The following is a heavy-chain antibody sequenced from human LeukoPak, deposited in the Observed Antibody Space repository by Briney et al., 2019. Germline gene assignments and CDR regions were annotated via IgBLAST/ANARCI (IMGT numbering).Heavy chain of an antibody. Sequence: GGSLRLSCEASGFKFGTYAMTWVRQAPGKGLEWVSTLSGTGGSTYYADSVKGRFTISRDNSENTLFLQMNSLKAEDTAIYYCAKNRRVEATPVDYWGQGTLATVSS. CDR3: AKNRRVEATPVDY. D-gene: IGHD2-15*01. CDR1: GFKFGTYA. J-gene: IGHJ4*02. CDR2: LSGTGGST. V-gene: IGHV3-23*01.